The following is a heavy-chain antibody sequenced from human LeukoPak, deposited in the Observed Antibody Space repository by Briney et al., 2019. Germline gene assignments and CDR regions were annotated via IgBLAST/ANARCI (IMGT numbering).Heavy chain of an antibody. CDR1: GYVFTNYY. CDR2: INPTGGST. Sequence: ASVKVSCKASGYVFTNYYMHWVRQAPGEGLEWMGIINPTGGSTSYAQKFQGRVTMTEDTSTDTAYMELSSLRSEDTAVYYCATAVPAGSGSSQIPHYYHYMDVWGKGTTVTISS. D-gene: IGHD3-10*01. V-gene: IGHV1-46*01. CDR3: ATAVPAGSGSSQIPHYYHYMDV. J-gene: IGHJ6*03.